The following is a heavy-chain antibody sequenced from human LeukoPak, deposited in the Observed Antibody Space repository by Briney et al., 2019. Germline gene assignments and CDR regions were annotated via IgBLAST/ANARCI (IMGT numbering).Heavy chain of an antibody. Sequence: PSETLSLTCTVSGGSISSYYWSWIRQPPGKGLEWIGYIYYSGSTNYNPSLKSRVTISVDTSKNQFSLKLSSVTAADTAVYYCARDIGINYYYYYMDVWGKGTTVTVSS. CDR2: IYYSGST. D-gene: IGHD3-10*01. CDR1: GGSISSYY. CDR3: ARDIGINYYYYYMDV. V-gene: IGHV4-59*01. J-gene: IGHJ6*03.